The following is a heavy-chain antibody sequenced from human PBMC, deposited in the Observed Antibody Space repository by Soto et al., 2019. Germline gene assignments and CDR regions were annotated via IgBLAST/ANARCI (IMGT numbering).Heavy chain of an antibody. CDR1: GFTFSSYS. CDR3: ARDFADTVYYYYYGMGV. D-gene: IGHD5-18*01. CDR2: ISSSSSTI. Sequence: GGSLRLSCAASGFTFSSYSMNWVRQAPGKGLEWVSYISSSSSTIYYADSVKGRFTISRDNAKNSLYLQMNSLRDEDTAVYYCARDFADTVYYYYYGMGVWGQGTTVTVSS. V-gene: IGHV3-48*02. J-gene: IGHJ6*02.